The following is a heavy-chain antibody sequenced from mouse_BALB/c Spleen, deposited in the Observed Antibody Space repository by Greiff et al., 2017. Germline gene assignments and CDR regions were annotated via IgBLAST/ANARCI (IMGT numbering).Heavy chain of an antibody. CDR3: ARHPGSYYYAMDY. CDR1: GFSLTSYG. Sequence: VKLMESGPDLVAPSQSLSITCTVSGFSLTSYGVHWVRQPPGKGLEWLVVIWSDGSTTYNSALKSRLSISKDNSKSQVFLKMNSLQTDDTAMYYCARHPGSYYYAMDYWGQGTSVTVSS. J-gene: IGHJ4*01. V-gene: IGHV2-6-2*01. CDR2: IWSDGST.